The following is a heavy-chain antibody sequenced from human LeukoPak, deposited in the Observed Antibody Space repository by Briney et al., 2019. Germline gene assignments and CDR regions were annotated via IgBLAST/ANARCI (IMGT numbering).Heavy chain of an antibody. CDR2: IIPIFGTA. Sequence: GASVKVSCKASGGTFSSYAISWVRQAPGQGLEWMGGIIPIFGTANYAQKFQGRVTITTDESTSTAYMELSSLRSEDTAVYYCARQDVPRPPGDYWGQGTLVTVSS. D-gene: IGHD2-2*01. V-gene: IGHV1-69*05. J-gene: IGHJ4*02. CDR3: ARQDVPRPPGDY. CDR1: GGTFSSYA.